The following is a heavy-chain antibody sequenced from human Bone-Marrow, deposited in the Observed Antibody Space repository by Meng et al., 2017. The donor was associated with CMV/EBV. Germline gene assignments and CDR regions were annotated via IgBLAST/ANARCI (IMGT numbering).Heavy chain of an antibody. V-gene: IGHV3-21*01. D-gene: IGHD6-13*01. CDR2: ISSSSSYI. Sequence: GESLKISCAGSGFTFSSYAMLWVRQAPGKGLEWVSSISSSSSYIYYADSVKGRFPISRYNAKNSLYLQMNSLRAEDTAVYYCARESDYSSYYYGMEVWGQGTTVTVSS. CDR1: GFTFSSYA. J-gene: IGHJ6*02. CDR3: ARESDYSSYYYGMEV.